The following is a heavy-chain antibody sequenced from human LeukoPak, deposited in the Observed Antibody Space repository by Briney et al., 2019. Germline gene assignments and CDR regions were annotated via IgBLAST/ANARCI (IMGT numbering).Heavy chain of an antibody. V-gene: IGHV3-30*02. D-gene: IGHD6-6*01. CDR3: ARSPIWARPYFDY. Sequence: QPGGSLRLSCAASGFTFSSYGMHWVRQAPGKGLEWVAFIRYDGSNKYYADSVKGRFTVSRDNSKNTLYLQMNSLRGEDTAVYYCARSPIWARPYFDYWGQRTLVTVSS. J-gene: IGHJ4*02. CDR1: GFTFSSYG. CDR2: IRYDGSNK.